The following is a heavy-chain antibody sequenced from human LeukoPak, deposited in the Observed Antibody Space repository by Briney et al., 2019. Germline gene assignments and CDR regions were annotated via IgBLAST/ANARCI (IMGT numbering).Heavy chain of an antibody. V-gene: IGHV3-21*01. CDR1: GFTFSSYS. J-gene: IGHJ3*02. D-gene: IGHD1-26*01. Sequence: GGSLRLSCAASGFTFSSYSMNWVRQAPGKGLEWVSSISSSSSYIYYADSVKGRFTISRDNAKNSLYLQMNSLRAEDTAVYYCARDEGRDNHYYLRDAFDIWGQGTMVTVSS. CDR2: ISSSSSYI. CDR3: ARDEGRDNHYYLRDAFDI.